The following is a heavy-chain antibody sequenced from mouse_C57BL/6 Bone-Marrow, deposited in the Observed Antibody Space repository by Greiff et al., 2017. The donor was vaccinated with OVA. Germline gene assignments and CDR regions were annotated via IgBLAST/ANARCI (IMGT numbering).Heavy chain of an antibody. CDR1: GYTFTDYY. Sequence: EVKLQESGPVLVKPGASVKMSCKASGYTFTDYYMNWVKQSHGKSLEWIGVINPYNGGTSYNQKFKGKATLTVDKSSSTAYMELNSLTSEDSAVYYCARQLRRGFAYWGQGTLVTVSA. CDR3: ARQLRRGFAY. D-gene: IGHD3-2*02. CDR2: INPYNGGT. J-gene: IGHJ3*01. V-gene: IGHV1-19*01.